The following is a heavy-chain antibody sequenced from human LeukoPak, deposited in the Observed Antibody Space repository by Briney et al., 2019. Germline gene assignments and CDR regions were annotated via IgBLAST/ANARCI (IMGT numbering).Heavy chain of an antibody. CDR1: GFTFITYS. CDR3: ATRLLVRAMAFDI. D-gene: IGHD2-15*01. V-gene: IGHV3-23*01. J-gene: IGHJ3*02. CDR2: ISGSGGST. Sequence: WGSLRLSCVASGFTFITYSMNWVRQAPGKGLEWVSAISGSGGSTYYADSVKGRFTISRDNSKNTLYLQMSSLRAEDTAVYYCATRLLVRAMAFDIWGQGTMVTVSS.